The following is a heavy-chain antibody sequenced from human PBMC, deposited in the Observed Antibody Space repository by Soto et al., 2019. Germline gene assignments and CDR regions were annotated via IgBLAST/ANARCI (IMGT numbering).Heavy chain of an antibody. V-gene: IGHV3-30*03. Sequence: PGGSLRLSCAASGFTFSSYAMSWVRQAPGKGLEWVAVISYDGSNKYYADSVKGRFTISRENSKNTLYPQMNSLRAEDTAVYYGASDSSSWLDAFDIWAQGTLVTVSS. CDR2: ISYDGSNK. J-gene: IGHJ3*02. CDR3: ASDSSSWLDAFDI. CDR1: GFTFSSYA. D-gene: IGHD6-13*01.